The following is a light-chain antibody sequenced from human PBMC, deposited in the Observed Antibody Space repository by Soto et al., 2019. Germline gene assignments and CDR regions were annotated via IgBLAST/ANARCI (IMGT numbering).Light chain of an antibody. J-gene: IGLJ2*01. Sequence: QSVLTQPPSASGTPGQRVTISCSGSSSNIGSNTVNWYQQLPGTAPKLLIYSTNQRPSGVPDRFSGSKSGTSASLAIGGLQSEDEADYYCAAWDDSLNGQLFGGGTKLTVL. V-gene: IGLV1-44*01. CDR2: STN. CDR1: SSNIGSNT. CDR3: AAWDDSLNGQL.